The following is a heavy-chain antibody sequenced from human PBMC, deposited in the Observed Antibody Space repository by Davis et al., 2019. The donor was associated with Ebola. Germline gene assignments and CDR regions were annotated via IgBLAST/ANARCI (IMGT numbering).Heavy chain of an antibody. V-gene: IGHV3-74*03. Sequence: HTGGSLRLSCAASGFTFSSYWMHWVRQAPGKGLVWVSCINRDGSTTTYADSVKGRFTISRDNAKNSLYLQMNSLRDEDTAVYYCASEEEVLLWFGEFSRWGQGTLVTVSS. CDR3: ASEEEVLLWFGEFSR. D-gene: IGHD3-10*01. CDR1: GFTFSSYW. CDR2: INRDGSTT. J-gene: IGHJ4*02.